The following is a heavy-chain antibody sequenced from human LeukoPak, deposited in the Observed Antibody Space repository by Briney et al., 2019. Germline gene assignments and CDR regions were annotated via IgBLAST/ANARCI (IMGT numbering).Heavy chain of an antibody. J-gene: IGHJ4*02. CDR2: LYAARNT. CDR1: GYSIRSGYH. D-gene: IGHD3-10*01. V-gene: IGHV4-38-2*02. Sequence: SETLSPTCAVSGYSIRSGYHWGWTRPPPGKGLEWIGDLYAARNTYYSPPLKSRLNISLDKSYDLFALDLRSVTAADTAVYYCAREIVRGVPGWWGQGTLVTVSS. CDR3: AREIVRGVPGW.